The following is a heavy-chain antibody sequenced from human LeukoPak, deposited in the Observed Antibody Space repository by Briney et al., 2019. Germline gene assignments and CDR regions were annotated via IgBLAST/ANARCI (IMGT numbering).Heavy chain of an antibody. CDR2: IYYSGST. CDR1: GGSISSYY. V-gene: IGHV4-59*01. D-gene: IGHD6-13*01. J-gene: IGHJ3*02. CDR3: ARDAPSSSWYKRDAFDI. Sequence: SETLSLTCTVSGGSISSYYWSWIRQPPGKGLEWIGYIYYSGSTNYNPSLKSRVTISVDTSKNQFSLKLSSVTAADSAVYYCARDAPSSSWYKRDAFDIWGQGTMVTVSS.